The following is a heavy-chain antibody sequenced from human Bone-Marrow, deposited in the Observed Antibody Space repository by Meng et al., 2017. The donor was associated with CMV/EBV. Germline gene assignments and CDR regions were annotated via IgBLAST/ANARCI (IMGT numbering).Heavy chain of an antibody. D-gene: IGHD4-17*01. Sequence: GGSLRLSCAASGFTFSSYAMNWVRQAPGKGLEWVSYISSSGSTIYYADSVKGRFTISRDNSKNTLYLQMNSLRAEDTAVYYCAKDRNDYGDYYYGMDVWGQGTTVTVSS. CDR1: GFTFSSYA. CDR2: ISSSGSTI. J-gene: IGHJ6*02. CDR3: AKDRNDYGDYYYGMDV. V-gene: IGHV3-48*01.